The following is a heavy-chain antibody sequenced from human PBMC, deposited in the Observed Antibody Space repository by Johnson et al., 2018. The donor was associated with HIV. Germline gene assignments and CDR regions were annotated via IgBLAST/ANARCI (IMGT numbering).Heavy chain of an antibody. J-gene: IGHJ3*02. Sequence: VQLVESGGGLVQPGGSLRLSCAASGFTFRSYGMHWVRQAPGKGLEWVANIKQDGSEKYYVDSVKGRFTISRDNAKNSLYLQMNSLRAEDTAVYYCARGWRVITMIYAFDIWGLGTMVTVSS. CDR1: GFTFRSYG. CDR3: ARGWRVITMIYAFDI. V-gene: IGHV3-7*01. CDR2: IKQDGSEK. D-gene: IGHD3-22*01.